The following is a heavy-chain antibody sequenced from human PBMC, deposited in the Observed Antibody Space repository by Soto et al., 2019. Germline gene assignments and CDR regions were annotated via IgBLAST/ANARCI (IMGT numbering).Heavy chain of an antibody. CDR2: ISISGNYT. V-gene: IGHV3-11*03. D-gene: IGHD2-2*01. CDR1: GFTLSDYY. J-gene: IGHJ6*02. CDR3: ARLHQDHYYTMDV. Sequence: PGGSLRLSCVVSGFTLSDYYMTWTRQAPGKGLEWVSYISISGNYTNYADSVKGRFTISRDSTNNSLYLQMNSLRAEDTAVYYCARLHQDHYYTMDVWGQGTTVTVSS.